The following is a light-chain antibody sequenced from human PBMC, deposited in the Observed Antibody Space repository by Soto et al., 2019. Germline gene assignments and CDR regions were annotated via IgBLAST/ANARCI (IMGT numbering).Light chain of an antibody. CDR1: QSVSSY. V-gene: IGKV3-11*01. CDR3: QQRSNWPIT. CDR2: DAS. Sequence: QSPATLSLSPGERAILSCRASQSVSSYLAWYQQKPGQAPRLLIYDASNRATGIPARFSGSGSGTDFTLTISSLEPEDFAVYYCQQRSNWPITFGQGTRLEI. J-gene: IGKJ5*01.